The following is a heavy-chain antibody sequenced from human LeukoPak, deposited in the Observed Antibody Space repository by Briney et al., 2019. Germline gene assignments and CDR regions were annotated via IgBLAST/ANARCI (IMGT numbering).Heavy chain of an antibody. CDR2: IRIKAYGRTT. J-gene: IGHJ4*02. CDR3: TRGSCSNGVCYHFDY. Sequence: GGSLRLSCTASGFTFGDYAMSWVRQAPGKGREGVGFIRIKAYGRTTEYAASVKGRFTISRDDSKIIAYLQMNGLKTEDTAVYYCTRGSCSNGVCYHFDYWGQGTLVTVSS. D-gene: IGHD2-8*01. CDR1: GFTFGDYA. V-gene: IGHV3-49*04.